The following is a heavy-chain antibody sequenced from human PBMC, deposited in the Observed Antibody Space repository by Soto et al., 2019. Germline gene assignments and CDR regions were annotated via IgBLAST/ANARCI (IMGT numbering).Heavy chain of an antibody. Sequence: ASVKVSCKASGYTFTSYGISWVRQAPGQGLEWMGWISAYNGNTNYAQKLQGRVTMTTDTSTSTAYMELRSLRSDDTAVYYCARDPYGDYTMSYFDYWGQGTLVTVSS. CDR1: GYTFTSYG. J-gene: IGHJ4*02. CDR3: ARDPYGDYTMSYFDY. V-gene: IGHV1-18*01. D-gene: IGHD4-17*01. CDR2: ISAYNGNT.